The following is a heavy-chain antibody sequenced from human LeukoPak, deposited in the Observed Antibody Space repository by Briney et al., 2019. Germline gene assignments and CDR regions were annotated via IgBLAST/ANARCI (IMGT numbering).Heavy chain of an antibody. CDR1: GFTFSSYS. V-gene: IGHV3-21*01. CDR2: ISSSSSYI. Sequence: VGSLRLSCAASGFTFSSYSMNWVRQAPGKGLEWVSSISSSSSYIYYADSVKGRFTISRDNAKNSLYLQMNSLRAEDTAVYYCARVAGYSSGWLKYWGQGTLVTVSS. D-gene: IGHD6-19*01. J-gene: IGHJ4*02. CDR3: ARVAGYSSGWLKY.